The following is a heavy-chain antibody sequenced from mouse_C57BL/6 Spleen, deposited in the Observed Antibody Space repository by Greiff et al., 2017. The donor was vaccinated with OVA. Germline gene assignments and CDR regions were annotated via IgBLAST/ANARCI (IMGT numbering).Heavy chain of an antibody. V-gene: IGHV1-54*01. D-gene: IGHD2-1*01. J-gene: IGHJ4*01. CDR3: ARYSTYAMDY. Sequence: QVHVKQSGAELVRPGTSVKVSCKASGYAFTNYLIEWVKQRPGQGLEWIGVINPGSGGTHYNEKFKGKATLTADKSSSTAYMQLSSLTSEDSAVYFCARYSTYAMDYWGQGTSVTVSS. CDR1: GYAFTNYL. CDR2: INPGSGGT.